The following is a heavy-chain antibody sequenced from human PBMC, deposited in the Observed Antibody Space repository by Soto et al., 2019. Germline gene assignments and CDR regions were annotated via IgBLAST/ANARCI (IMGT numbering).Heavy chain of an antibody. J-gene: IGHJ6*03. CDR1: GYTFTSYA. V-gene: IGHV1-3*01. CDR2: INAGNGNT. Sequence: GASVKVSCKASGYTFTSYAMHWGRQAPGQRLEWLGWINAGNGNTKYSQKFQGRVTITRDTSASTAYMELSSLRSEDTAVYYCARDDFWSGYYPYYYYYYMDVWGKGTTVTVSS. D-gene: IGHD3-3*01. CDR3: ARDDFWSGYYPYYYYYYMDV.